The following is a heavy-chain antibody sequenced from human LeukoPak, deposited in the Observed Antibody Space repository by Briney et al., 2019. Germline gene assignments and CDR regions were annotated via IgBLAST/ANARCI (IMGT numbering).Heavy chain of an antibody. CDR1: GGSISSSSYY. D-gene: IGHD6-19*01. V-gene: IGHV4-39*07. CDR2: IYYSGST. Sequence: SETLSLTCTVSGGSISSSSYYWGWIRQPPGKGLEWIGSIYYSGSTYYNPSLKSRVTVSVDTSKNQFSLKLSSVTAADTAVYYCARQSSGWTLAGDYWGQGTLVTVSS. J-gene: IGHJ4*02. CDR3: ARQSSGWTLAGDY.